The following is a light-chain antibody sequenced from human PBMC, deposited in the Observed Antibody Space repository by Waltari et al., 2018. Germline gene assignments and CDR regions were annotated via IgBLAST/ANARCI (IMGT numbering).Light chain of an antibody. J-gene: IGLJ1*01. CDR3: SSYTRTTTLYV. V-gene: IGLV2-14*03. CDR1: SSYVGSYNY. Sequence: QSALTQPASVSGSPGPSIPISCTGPSSYVGSYNYVSLYQQPPGKAPKLLIFEVTDRPSGVSNRFSGSKSGNTASLTISGLQAEDEADYYCSSYTRTTTLYVFGTGTKVTVL. CDR2: EVT.